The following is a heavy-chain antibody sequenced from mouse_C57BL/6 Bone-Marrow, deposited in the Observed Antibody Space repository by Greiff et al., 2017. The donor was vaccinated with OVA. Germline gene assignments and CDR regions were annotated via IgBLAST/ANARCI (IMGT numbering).Heavy chain of an antibody. Sequence: QVLLKQPGAELVRPGSSVKLSCKASGYTFTSYWMHWVKQRPIQGLEWIGNIDPSDSETHSNQKFKDKATLTVDKSSSTAYMQLSSLTSEDSAVYYCARSGYDYDGRAMDYWGQGTSVTVSS. CDR2: IDPSDSET. J-gene: IGHJ4*01. CDR3: ARSGYDYDGRAMDY. V-gene: IGHV1-52*01. D-gene: IGHD2-4*01. CDR1: GYTFTSYW.